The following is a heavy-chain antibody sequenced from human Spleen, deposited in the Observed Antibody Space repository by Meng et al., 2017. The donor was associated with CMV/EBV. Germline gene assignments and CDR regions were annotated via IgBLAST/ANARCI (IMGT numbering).Heavy chain of an antibody. J-gene: IGHJ4*02. CDR1: GFTFCDYY. V-gene: IGHV3-69-1*01. D-gene: IGHD3-10*01. CDR3: AREMVRAYSVDY. CDR2: ISSSSAI. Sequence: GGSLRLSCAASGFTFCDYYVDWVRQAPGKGLQWVSYISSSSAIYDADSVKGRFTISSDNAKRSLYLQMNSLRVEDTAVYYCAREMVRAYSVDYWGQGTLVTVSS.